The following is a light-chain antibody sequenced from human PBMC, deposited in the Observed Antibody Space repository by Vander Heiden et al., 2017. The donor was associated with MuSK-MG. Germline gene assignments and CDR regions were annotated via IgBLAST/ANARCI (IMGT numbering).Light chain of an antibody. CDR1: SSNIGSNT. V-gene: IGLV1-44*01. Sequence: QFVLTQPPSAPGTSRQSVPIPSSGSSSNIGSNTVSWYQQLPGTAPILLIYSNNQRPSGVPDRFSGSKSGTSASLAISGLQAEDEADYYCAAWDDSLNVVVFGGGTKMTVL. CDR3: AAWDDSLNVVV. J-gene: IGLJ2*01. CDR2: SNN.